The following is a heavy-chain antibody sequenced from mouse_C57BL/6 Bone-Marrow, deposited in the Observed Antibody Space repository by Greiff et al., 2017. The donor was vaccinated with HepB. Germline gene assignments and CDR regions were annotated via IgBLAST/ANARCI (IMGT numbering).Heavy chain of an antibody. D-gene: IGHD1-1*01. Sequence: DVQLQESGPGLVKPSQSLSLTCSVTGYSITSGYYWNWIRQFPGNKLEWMGYISYDGSNNYNPSLKNRISITRDTSKNQFFLKLNSVTTEDTATYYCAREGITTVATGFDYWGQGTTLTVSS. CDR1: GYSITSGYY. V-gene: IGHV3-6*01. CDR3: AREGITTVATGFDY. CDR2: ISYDGSN. J-gene: IGHJ2*01.